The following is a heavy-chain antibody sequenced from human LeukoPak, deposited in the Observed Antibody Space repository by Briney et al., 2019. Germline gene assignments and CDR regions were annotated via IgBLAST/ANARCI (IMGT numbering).Heavy chain of an antibody. CDR1: AFPFSSFA. D-gene: IGHD1-1*01. V-gene: IGHV3-23*01. J-gene: IGHJ4*02. Sequence: PGGSLRLSCAAAAFPFSSFAMTWVRQAPGKGLEWVSAISGGGDSTYYADSVKDRFTISRDNSKNTLYLQMNSLRAEDTALYYCARETGPLDYWGQGTLVTVSS. CDR3: ARETGPLDY. CDR2: ISGGGDST.